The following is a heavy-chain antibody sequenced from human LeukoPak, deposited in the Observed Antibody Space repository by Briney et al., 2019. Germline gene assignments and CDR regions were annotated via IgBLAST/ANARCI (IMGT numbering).Heavy chain of an antibody. CDR2: INPNNGGT. CDR3: AMSHDYYDSSGYYYFDY. Sequence: GASVTVSCKASGYTFTCYYMHWVRQAPGQGLEWMGWINPNNGGTNYAQKFQGRVTMTRDTSISTAYMELSRLRSDDTAVYYCAMSHDYYDSSGYYYFDYWGQGTLVTVSS. CDR1: GYTFTCYY. D-gene: IGHD3-22*01. J-gene: IGHJ4*02. V-gene: IGHV1-2*02.